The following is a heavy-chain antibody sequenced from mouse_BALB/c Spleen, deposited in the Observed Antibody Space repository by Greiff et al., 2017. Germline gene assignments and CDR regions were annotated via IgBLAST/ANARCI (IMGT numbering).Heavy chain of an antibody. CDR3: ARRDYYYAMDY. J-gene: IGHJ4*01. Sequence: VQLKESGPGLVKPSQSLSLTCTVTGYSITSDYAWNWIRQFPGNKLEWMGYISYSGSTSYNPSLKSRISITRDTSKNQFFLQLNSVTTEDTATYYCARRDYYYAMDYWGQGTSVTVSS. D-gene: IGHD3-3*01. CDR1: GYSITSDYA. CDR2: ISYSGST. V-gene: IGHV3-2*02.